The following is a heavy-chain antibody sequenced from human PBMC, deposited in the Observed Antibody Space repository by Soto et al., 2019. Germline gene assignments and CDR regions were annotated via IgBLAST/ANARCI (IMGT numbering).Heavy chain of an antibody. CDR1: GGSISSSNW. V-gene: IGHV4-4*02. Sequence: PSETLSLTCAVSGGSISSSNWWSWVRQPPGKGLEWIGYIYYSGSTNYNPSLKSRVTISVDKSKNQFSLKLSSVTAADTAVYYCATFITMVLGYYYGMDVWGQGTTVTVSS. D-gene: IGHD3-10*01. J-gene: IGHJ6*02. CDR3: ATFITMVLGYYYGMDV. CDR2: IYYSGST.